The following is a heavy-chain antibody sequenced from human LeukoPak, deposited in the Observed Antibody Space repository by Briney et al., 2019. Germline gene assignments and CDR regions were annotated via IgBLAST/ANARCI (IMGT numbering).Heavy chain of an antibody. CDR3: GRQVVDSSGDCLDGFDI. D-gene: IGHD3-22*01. CDR2: SYYSGST. CDR1: GGSISSRNHY. V-gene: IGHV4-39*01. J-gene: IGHJ3*02. Sequence: SETLSLTCTVSGGSISSRNHYWGWSRQPPGKGLEWIASSYYSGSTYYNPSLKSRVTISVDTSKNQFSLNLRSVTAADTAVYYCGRQVVDSSGDCLDGFDIWGQGTMVTVSS.